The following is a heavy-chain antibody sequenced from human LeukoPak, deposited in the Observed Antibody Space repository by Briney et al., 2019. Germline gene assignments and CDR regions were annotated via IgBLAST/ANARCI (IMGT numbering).Heavy chain of an antibody. CDR1: GFTFSSYG. Sequence: QSGGSLRLSCAASGFTFSSYGMHWVRQAPGKGLEWVAVIWYDGSNKYYADSVKGRFTISRDNSKNTLYLQMNSLRAEDTAVYYCAREVGGWSPWLDYWGQGTLVTVSS. J-gene: IGHJ4*02. D-gene: IGHD6-19*01. V-gene: IGHV3-33*01. CDR3: AREVGGWSPWLDY. CDR2: IWYDGSNK.